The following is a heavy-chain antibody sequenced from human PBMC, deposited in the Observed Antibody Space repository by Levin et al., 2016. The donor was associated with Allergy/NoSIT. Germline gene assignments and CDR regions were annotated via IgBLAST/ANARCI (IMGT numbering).Heavy chain of an antibody. CDR1: GFTFSSYS. CDR2: ISSSSDYI. V-gene: IGHV3-21*01. Sequence: GESLKISCAASGFTFSSYSINWVRQAPGKGLEWVSSISSSSDYIYYADPVKGRFTVSRDNARNSLYLQMDSLRAEDTAVYYCARESGPPAISGDLNWFDPWGQGTLVTVSS. CDR3: ARESGPPAISGDLNWFDP. J-gene: IGHJ5*02. D-gene: IGHD2-2*01.